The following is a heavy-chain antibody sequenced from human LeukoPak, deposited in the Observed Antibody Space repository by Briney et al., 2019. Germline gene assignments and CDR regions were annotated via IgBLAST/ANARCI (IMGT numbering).Heavy chain of an antibody. CDR2: ISGSGGST. D-gene: IGHD3-16*02. V-gene: IGHV3-23*01. J-gene: IGHJ4*02. Sequence: GGSLRLSCAASGFTFSSYAMSWVRQAPGKGLEWVLGISGSGGSTYYADSVKGRFTISRDNSKNTLYLQMNSLRAEDTALYSCASGLESPFGGVFVWGQGTLVTVSS. CDR1: GFTFSSYA. CDR3: ASGLESPFGGVFV.